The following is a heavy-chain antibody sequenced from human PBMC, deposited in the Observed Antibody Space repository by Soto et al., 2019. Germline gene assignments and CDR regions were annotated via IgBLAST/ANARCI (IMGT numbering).Heavy chain of an antibody. CDR2: IVPMFGTA. J-gene: IGHJ4*02. CDR1: GGTFSRYA. D-gene: IGHD3-22*01. CDR3: ARGVYYDSRGYYFFF. Sequence: GASVKVSCKASGGTFSRYALSWVRQAPGQGPEWMGGIVPMFGTANYAQKFQGRVTITADESTSTAYMQLSSLRSEDTAVYYCARGVYYDSRGYYFFFCGQGTLVTVSS. V-gene: IGHV1-69*13.